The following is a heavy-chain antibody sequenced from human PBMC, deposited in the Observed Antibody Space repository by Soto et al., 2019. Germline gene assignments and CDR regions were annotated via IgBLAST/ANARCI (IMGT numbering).Heavy chain of an antibody. D-gene: IGHD4-17*01. V-gene: IGHV1-8*01. CDR3: ATGGDYLTYYYYYYMDV. Sequence: ASVKVSCKASGYTFTSYDINWVRQATGQGLEWMGWMNPNSGNTGYAQKFQGRVTMTRNTSISTAYMELSSLRSEDTAVYYCATGGDYLTYYYYYYMDVWGKGTTVTVSS. CDR2: MNPNSGNT. J-gene: IGHJ6*03. CDR1: GYTFTSYD.